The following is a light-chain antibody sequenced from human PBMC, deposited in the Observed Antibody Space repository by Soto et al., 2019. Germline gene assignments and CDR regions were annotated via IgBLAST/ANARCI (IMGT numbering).Light chain of an antibody. CDR1: QRISTY. Sequence: DIQMTQSPSSLSASVGDRVTITCRASQRISTYLNWYQQKPGKAPKLLIYSASSLQSGVTSRFSSSASGTDFTLTISSLQPEDFATYYCQQSYSAPRTFGQGTKVDIK. J-gene: IGKJ1*01. V-gene: IGKV1-39*01. CDR2: SAS. CDR3: QQSYSAPRT.